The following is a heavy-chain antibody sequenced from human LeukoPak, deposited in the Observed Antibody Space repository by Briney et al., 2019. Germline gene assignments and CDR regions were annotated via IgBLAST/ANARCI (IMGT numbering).Heavy chain of an antibody. J-gene: IGHJ5*02. CDR1: GYTFTSYY. V-gene: IGHV1-46*01. Sequence: ASVKVSCKASGYTFTSYYMHWVRQAPGQGLEWMGIINPSGGSTSYAQKFQGRVTMTRDTSTGTVYMELSSLRSEDTAVYYCARTGFGDNWFDPWGQGTLVTVSS. CDR3: ARTGFGDNWFDP. CDR2: INPSGGST. D-gene: IGHD3-10*01.